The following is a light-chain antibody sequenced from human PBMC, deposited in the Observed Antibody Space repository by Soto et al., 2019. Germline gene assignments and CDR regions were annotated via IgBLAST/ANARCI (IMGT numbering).Light chain of an antibody. V-gene: IGLV1-51*02. CDR1: SSNIGNNY. J-gene: IGLJ1*01. Sequence: QSALTQPPSVSAAPGQKVTISCSGSSSNIGNNYVSWYQQLPGTAPKLLIYENNKRPSGIPDRFSGSKSGTSDALGITGLQTGDEADYYCGTWDSSLSAGHYVFGTGTKVTVL. CDR2: ENN. CDR3: GTWDSSLSAGHYV.